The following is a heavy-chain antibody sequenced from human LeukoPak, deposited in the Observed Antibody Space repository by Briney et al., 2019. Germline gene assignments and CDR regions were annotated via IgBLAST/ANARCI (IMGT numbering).Heavy chain of an antibody. CDR2: IIPIFGTA. CDR3: ARVLWEDTVTTALSFDY. V-gene: IGHV1-69*13. J-gene: IGHJ4*02. Sequence: SVKVSCKASGGTFSSYAISWVRQAPGQGLEWMGGIIPIFGTANYAQKFQGRVTITADESTSTAYMELSSLRSEDTAVYYCARVLWEDTVTTALSFDYWGQGTLVTVSS. CDR1: GGTFSSYA. D-gene: IGHD4-17*01.